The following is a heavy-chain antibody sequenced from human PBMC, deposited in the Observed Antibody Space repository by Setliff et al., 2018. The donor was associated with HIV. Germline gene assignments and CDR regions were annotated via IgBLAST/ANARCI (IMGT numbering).Heavy chain of an antibody. CDR1: GGSISGYF. D-gene: IGHD3-16*01. Sequence: SETLSLTCTVSGGSISGYFWSWIRQPAGKGLEWIGRTFTSGITNYSPSLKSRVTMSVDTSKNQFSLSLTSVTAADTAVYYCAREPKGGDDRALDYWGQGTLVTVSS. J-gene: IGHJ4*02. V-gene: IGHV4-4*07. CDR2: TFTSGIT. CDR3: AREPKGGDDRALDY.